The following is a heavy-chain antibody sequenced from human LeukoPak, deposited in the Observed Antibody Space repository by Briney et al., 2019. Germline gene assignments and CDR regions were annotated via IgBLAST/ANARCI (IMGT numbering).Heavy chain of an antibody. J-gene: IGHJ6*03. CDR1: GFTFSNAW. Sequence: PGGSLRLSCAASGFTFSNAWMSWVRQAPGKGLEWVGRIKSKTDGGTTDYAAPVKGRFTISRGDSKNTLYLQMNSLKTEDTAVYYCTTEPRHTYYYDSSGEKGYMDVWGKGTTVTVSS. CDR3: TTEPRHTYYYDSSGEKGYMDV. D-gene: IGHD3-22*01. CDR2: IKSKTDGGTT. V-gene: IGHV3-15*01.